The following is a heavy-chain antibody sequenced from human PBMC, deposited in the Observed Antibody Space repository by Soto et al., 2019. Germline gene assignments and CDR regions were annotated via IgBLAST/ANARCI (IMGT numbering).Heavy chain of an antibody. Sequence: ASVKVSCKASGYTFTGYYMHWVRQTPGQGLEWMGWINPNSGGTNYAQKFQGWVTMTRDTSISTAYMELSRLRSDDTAVYYCARDPGYCSSTSCYNAFDIWGQGTMVTGSS. CDR3: ARDPGYCSSTSCYNAFDI. D-gene: IGHD2-2*02. CDR2: INPNSGGT. V-gene: IGHV1-2*04. J-gene: IGHJ3*02. CDR1: GYTFTGYY.